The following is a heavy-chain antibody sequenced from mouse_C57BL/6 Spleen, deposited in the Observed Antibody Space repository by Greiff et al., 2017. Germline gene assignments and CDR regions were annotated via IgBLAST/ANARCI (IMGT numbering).Heavy chain of an antibody. CDR3: ARQGYYGSSAFAY. CDR1: GFTFSDYY. CDR2: ISNGGGST. J-gene: IGHJ3*01. V-gene: IGHV5-12*01. D-gene: IGHD1-1*01. Sequence: EVQGVESGGGLVQPGGSLKLSCAASGFTFSDYYMYWVRQTPEKRLEWVAYISNGGGSTYYPDTVKGRFTISRDNAKNTLYLQMSRLKSEDTAMYYCARQGYYGSSAFAYWGQGTLVTVSA.